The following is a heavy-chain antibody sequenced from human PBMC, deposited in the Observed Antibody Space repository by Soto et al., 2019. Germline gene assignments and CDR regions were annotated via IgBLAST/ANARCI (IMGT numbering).Heavy chain of an antibody. V-gene: IGHV4-61*01. CDR1: GGSVSTGSYD. CDR3: ARDGHGMDV. J-gene: IGHJ6*02. Sequence: SVTLSLTCTVSGGSVSTGSYDWSWIRQPPGKGLEWIGKIFFTGSAHYNPSLRNRVTMSVDMSKDQFSLTLTSVTAADTAVYYCARDGHGMDVWGQGTTVTVSS. CDR2: IFFTGSA.